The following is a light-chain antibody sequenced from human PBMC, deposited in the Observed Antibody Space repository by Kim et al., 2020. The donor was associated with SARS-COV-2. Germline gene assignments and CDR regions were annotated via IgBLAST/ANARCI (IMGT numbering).Light chain of an antibody. CDR3: QQYGSSPLT. Sequence: APGEGATLSCRARQRVTSKFIAWYQQKPCQAPRLLISGASSRATGIPDRFSGSGSGTDFTLTIIRLEPEDFAVYYCQQYGSSPLTFGGGTKVDIK. V-gene: IGKV3-20*01. CDR1: QRVTSKF. CDR2: GAS. J-gene: IGKJ4*01.